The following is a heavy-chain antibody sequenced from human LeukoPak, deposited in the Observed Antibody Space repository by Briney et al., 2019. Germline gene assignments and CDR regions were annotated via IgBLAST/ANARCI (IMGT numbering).Heavy chain of an antibody. V-gene: IGHV1-2*04. CDR2: INPNSGGT. Sequence: ASVKVSCKASGGTFSSYAISWVRQAPGQGLEWMGWINPNSGGTNYAQKFQGWVTMTRDTSISTAYMELSRLRSDDTAVYYCATRQMGYWGQGTLVTVSS. J-gene: IGHJ4*02. CDR3: ATRQMGY. CDR1: GGTFSSYA. D-gene: IGHD5-24*01.